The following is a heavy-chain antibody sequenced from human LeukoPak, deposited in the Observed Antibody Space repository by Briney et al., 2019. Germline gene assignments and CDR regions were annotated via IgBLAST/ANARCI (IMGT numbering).Heavy chain of an antibody. J-gene: IGHJ3*02. CDR3: AKDRRTNGVCSPDI. D-gene: IGHD2-8*01. Sequence: PGGSLRLSCAASGFTFSSYGMHWIRQAPGKGLEWVGFIRYDGSNKYYADSVKGGFTISRDNSKNTLHLQMNSLRAEDTAVYYCAKDRRTNGVCSPDIWGQGTMVTVPS. V-gene: IGHV3-30*02. CDR2: IRYDGSNK. CDR1: GFTFSSYG.